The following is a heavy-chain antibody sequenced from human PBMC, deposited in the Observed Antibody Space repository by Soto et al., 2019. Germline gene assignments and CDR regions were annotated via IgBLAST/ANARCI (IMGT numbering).Heavy chain of an antibody. CDR3: ARDRWVGYSYGLDY. CDR2: IGYDESNK. D-gene: IGHD5-18*01. V-gene: IGHV3-33*01. CDR1: GFTFSGKG. Sequence: QVQLVESGGGVVKPGRSLKPSCEASGFTFSGKGMPWVGRAPGRGLEWVAVIGYDESNKYYAESVKGRFTISRDNSKNTLYLQMNRLRAEDTAVYYCARDRWVGYSYGLDYWGQGTLVTVSS. J-gene: IGHJ4*02.